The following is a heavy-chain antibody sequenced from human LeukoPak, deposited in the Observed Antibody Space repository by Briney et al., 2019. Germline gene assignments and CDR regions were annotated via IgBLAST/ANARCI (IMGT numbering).Heavy chain of an antibody. D-gene: IGHD3-10*02. Sequence: GGSLRLSCAASGFTFSSYEMNWVRQAPGKGLEWVSYISSSGSTIYYAASVKGRFTISRDNAKNSLYLQMNSLRAEDTAVYYCAELGITMIGGVWGKGTTVAISS. CDR2: ISSSGSTI. J-gene: IGHJ6*04. CDR3: AELGITMIGGV. V-gene: IGHV3-48*03. CDR1: GFTFSSYE.